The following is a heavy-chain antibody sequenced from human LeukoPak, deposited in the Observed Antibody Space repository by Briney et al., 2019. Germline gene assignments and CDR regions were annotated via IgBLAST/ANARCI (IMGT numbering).Heavy chain of an antibody. CDR3: ARDVAAAGTVDY. CDR1: GFTFSSYA. J-gene: IGHJ4*02. V-gene: IGHV3-64*01. Sequence: PGGSLRLSCAASGFTFSSYAMHWVRQAPGEGREYVSAISSNGGSTYYANSVKGRFTISRDNSKNTLYLQMGSLRAEDMAVYYCARDVAAAGTVDYWGQGTLVTVSS. D-gene: IGHD6-13*01. CDR2: ISSNGGST.